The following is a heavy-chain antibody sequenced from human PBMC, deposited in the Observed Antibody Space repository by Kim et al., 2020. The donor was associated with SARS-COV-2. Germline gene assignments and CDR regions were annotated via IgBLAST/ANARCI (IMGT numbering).Heavy chain of an antibody. D-gene: IGHD3-10*01. CDR3: AKDLEGFGEFGMDV. V-gene: IGHV3-33*06. CDR2: IWYDGSNK. CDR1: GFTFSSYG. J-gene: IGHJ6*02. Sequence: GGSLRLSCAASGFTFSSYGMHWVRQAPGKGLEWVAVIWYDGSNKYYADSVKGRFTISRDNSKNTLYLQMNSLRAEDTAVYYCAKDLEGFGEFGMDVWGQGTTVTVSS.